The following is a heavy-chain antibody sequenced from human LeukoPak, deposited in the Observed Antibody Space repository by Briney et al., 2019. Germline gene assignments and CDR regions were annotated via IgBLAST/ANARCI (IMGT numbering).Heavy chain of an antibody. CDR3: AKTTVGYSSGRYPGWPADC. V-gene: IGHV3-23*01. CDR2: ICGSGGCT. D-gene: IGHD6-19*01. J-gene: IGHJ4*02. CDR1: GFTFNTYA. Sequence: GSLRLSCEASGFTFNTYAIYWVRQAPGKGLEWVSGICGSGGCTYYADSVKGRFTISRDNSKNTVYLQMNSLTADDTAVYYCAKTTVGYSSGRYPGWPADCWGQGTLVTVSS.